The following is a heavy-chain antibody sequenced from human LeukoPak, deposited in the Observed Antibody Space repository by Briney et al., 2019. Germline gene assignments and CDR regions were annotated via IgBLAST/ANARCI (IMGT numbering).Heavy chain of an antibody. D-gene: IGHD3-10*01. Sequence: ASVKVSCKASGYTFTGYYMHWVRQAPGQGLEWMGWINPNSGGTNYAQKFQGRVTMTRDTSISTAYMELSRLRSDDTAVYYCARVEWHVRESDFYGSAPIYTYWGQGTLVTVSS. V-gene: IGHV1-2*02. J-gene: IGHJ4*02. CDR3: ARVEWHVRESDFYGSAPIYTY. CDR1: GYTFTGYY. CDR2: INPNSGGT.